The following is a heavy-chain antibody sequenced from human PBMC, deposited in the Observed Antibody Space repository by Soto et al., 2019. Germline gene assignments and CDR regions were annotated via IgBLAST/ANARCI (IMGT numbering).Heavy chain of an antibody. CDR3: ARGGEPLGYYGLDV. Sequence: SETLSLTCSVSGGSVRSGNHFWNWIRQPPGRGLEWLGYMYYTGVTNYNPSLKSRVSMSVDTSKDQFSLNLTSLTAADTAVYYCARGGEPLGYYGLDVWGQGTTVTVSS. V-gene: IGHV4-61*01. CDR2: MYYTGVT. J-gene: IGHJ6*02. CDR1: GGSVRSGNHF.